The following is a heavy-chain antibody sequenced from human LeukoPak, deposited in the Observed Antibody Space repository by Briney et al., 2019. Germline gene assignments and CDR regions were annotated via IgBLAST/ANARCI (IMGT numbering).Heavy chain of an antibody. CDR1: GFTFSSYA. CDR3: AKQGGRLLWFGELSLWDY. D-gene: IGHD3-10*01. Sequence: PGRSLRLSCAASGFTFSSYAMHWVRQAPGKGLEGVAGISYDGSNKYYADSVKGRFTISRDNSKNTLYLQMNSLRAEDTAVYYCAKQGGRLLWFGELSLWDYWGQGTLVTVSS. V-gene: IGHV3-30*04. J-gene: IGHJ4*02. CDR2: ISYDGSNK.